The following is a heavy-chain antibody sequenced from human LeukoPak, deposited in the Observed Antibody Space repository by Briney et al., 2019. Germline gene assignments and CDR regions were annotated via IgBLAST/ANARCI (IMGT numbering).Heavy chain of an antibody. CDR1: GFTFSNAR. V-gene: IGHV3-23*01. J-gene: IGHJ4*02. Sequence: GGSLRLSCAASGFTFSNARMSWVRQAPGKGLEWVSAISGSGGSTYYADSVKGRFTISRDNSKNTLYLQMNSLRAEDTAVYYCAKVPTTVTTGGDYWGQGTLVTVSS. D-gene: IGHD4-17*01. CDR3: AKVPTTVTTGGDY. CDR2: ISGSGGST.